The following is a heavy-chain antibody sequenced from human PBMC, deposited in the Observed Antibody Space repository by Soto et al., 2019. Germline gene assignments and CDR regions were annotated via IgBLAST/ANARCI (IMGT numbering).Heavy chain of an antibody. V-gene: IGHV3-30-3*01. J-gene: IGHJ6*02. CDR3: AREYLDYGPDV. CDR1: GFSFGRYA. CDR2: IPYDGGNR. Sequence: VGSLRLSCAASGFSFGRYAMRWVRQAPGKGLEWVASIPYDGGNRKYADSVKGRFTISRDNAKDMLYLHMSSLGPDDTSVYYCAREYLDYGPDVWGQGTSVTV.